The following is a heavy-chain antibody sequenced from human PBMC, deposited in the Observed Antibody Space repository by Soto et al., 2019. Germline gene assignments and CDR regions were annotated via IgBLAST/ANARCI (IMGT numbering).Heavy chain of an antibody. Sequence: SETLSLTCTVSGGSISSYYWSWIRQPPGKGLEWIGYIYYSGSTNYNPSLKSRATISVDTSKNQFSLKLSSVTAADTAVYYCARDQFLGYYYGMDVWRQGTTVTVYS. D-gene: IGHD2-21*01. J-gene: IGHJ6*02. CDR1: GGSISSYY. CDR2: IYYSGST. CDR3: ARDQFLGYYYGMDV. V-gene: IGHV4-59*01.